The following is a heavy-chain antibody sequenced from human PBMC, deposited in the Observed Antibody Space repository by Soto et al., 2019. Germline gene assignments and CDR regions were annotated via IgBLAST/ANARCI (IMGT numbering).Heavy chain of an antibody. CDR3: GRESGETWDYEAS. CDR2: LNTYGNT. Sequence: QVQLQESGPGLVRPSETLSLTCTVSGGSISSYRCSWIRQPAGKGLEWIGRLNTYGNTHYNPSLKSRVTVSVDTSRNQFFLTLRSVTAADSAVYHCGRESGETWDYEASWGQGTPVTVSS. J-gene: IGHJ5*02. V-gene: IGHV4-4*07. CDR1: GGSISSYR. D-gene: IGHD1-7*01.